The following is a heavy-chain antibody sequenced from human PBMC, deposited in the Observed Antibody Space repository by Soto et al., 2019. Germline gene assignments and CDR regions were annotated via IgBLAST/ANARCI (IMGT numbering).Heavy chain of an antibody. Sequence: PGGSLRLSCAASGFTFSGSAMHWVRQASGKGLEWVGRVRSKPNNYATSYAASVKGRFTISRDDSKNTAYLQMNSLKTEDTAVYYCTTGRPDYYDSSYYWSPFDYWGQGTLVTVS. CDR1: GFTFSGSA. V-gene: IGHV3-73*01. CDR3: TTGRPDYYDSSYYWSPFDY. D-gene: IGHD3-22*01. J-gene: IGHJ4*02. CDR2: VRSKPNNYAT.